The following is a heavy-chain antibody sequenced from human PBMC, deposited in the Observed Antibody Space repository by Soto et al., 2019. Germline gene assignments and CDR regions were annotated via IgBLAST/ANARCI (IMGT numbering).Heavy chain of an antibody. Sequence: ASVKVSCKASGFSFSDYFMHWVRQAPGQGLEWMGIINPSGDSRNYAQKFQGRVTITRDTSTSTVYMDLSSLRYEDTAVYYCARRKERSGPHYFDYWGQGSQVTVSS. CDR2: INPSGDSR. D-gene: IGHD6-25*01. CDR1: GFSFSDYF. V-gene: IGHV1-46*01. CDR3: ARRKERSGPHYFDY. J-gene: IGHJ4*02.